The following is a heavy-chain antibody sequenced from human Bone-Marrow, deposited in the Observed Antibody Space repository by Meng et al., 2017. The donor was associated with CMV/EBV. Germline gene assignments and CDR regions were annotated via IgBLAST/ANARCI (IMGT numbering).Heavy chain of an antibody. CDR3: ARDGTTSRWDYYYGMDV. CDR2: IYSGGST. J-gene: IGHJ6*02. D-gene: IGHD4-17*01. Sequence: GESLKISCAASGFTVSSNYMSWVRQAPGKGLEWVSVIYSGGSTYYADSVKGRFTISRDNSKNTLDLQMNSLRAEDTAVYYCARDGTTSRWDYYYGMDVWGQGTTVTVSS. CDR1: GFTVSSNY. V-gene: IGHV3-66*02.